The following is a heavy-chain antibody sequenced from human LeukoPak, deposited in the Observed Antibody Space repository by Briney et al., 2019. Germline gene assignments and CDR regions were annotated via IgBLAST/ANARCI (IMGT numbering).Heavy chain of an antibody. Sequence: ASVKLFCNSSGYTFTGYYMQWVRQARGKGLEWMGWINPNSVGRNYAQNCGGRITKSTDTYISTAYMELSRLRSGATAVYYCARGEYRRSTPPAFDIWGHGTLVTVSS. CDR2: INPNSVGR. V-gene: IGHV1-2*02. J-gene: IGHJ3*02. D-gene: IGHD2-2*01. CDR1: GYTFTGYY. CDR3: ARGEYRRSTPPAFDI.